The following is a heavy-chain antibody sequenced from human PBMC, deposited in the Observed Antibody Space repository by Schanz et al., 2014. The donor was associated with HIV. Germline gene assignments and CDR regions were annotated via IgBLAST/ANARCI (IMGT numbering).Heavy chain of an antibody. V-gene: IGHV3-33*06. CDR3: AKDTTAAGRGYFQH. D-gene: IGHD6-13*01. CDR2: IWYDGSSK. Sequence: VQLVESGGDLVQPGGSLRLSCAASGFTFSSYVMHWVRQAPGKGLEWVTVIWYDGSSKYYADSVKGRFTISRDNSKNTLYLQMNSLRAEDTAVYYCAKDTTAAGRGYFQHWGQGTLVTVSS. CDR1: GFTFSSYV. J-gene: IGHJ1*01.